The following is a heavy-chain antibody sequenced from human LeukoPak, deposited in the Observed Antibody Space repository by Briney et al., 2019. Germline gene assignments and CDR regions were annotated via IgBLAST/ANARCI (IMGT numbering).Heavy chain of an antibody. CDR1: GFTFSSHG. V-gene: IGHV3-15*07. CDR2: IKSKTAGGTT. CDR3: AQGSGQFYEY. Sequence: KPGGSLRLSCAASGFTFSSHGMHWVRQAPGKGLEWVGRIKSKTAGGTTDFAAPVRGRFTISRDDSKNTLYLQMNSLTSEDTAMYYCAQGSGQFYEYWGQGTLVTVSS. J-gene: IGHJ4*02. D-gene: IGHD2-15*01.